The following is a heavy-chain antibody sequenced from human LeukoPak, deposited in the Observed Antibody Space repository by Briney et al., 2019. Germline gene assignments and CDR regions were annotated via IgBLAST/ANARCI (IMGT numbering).Heavy chain of an antibody. CDR3: AKRRGLELTYYYHMDV. V-gene: IGHV3-23*01. J-gene: IGHJ6*03. D-gene: IGHD1-7*01. CDR1: GFTFSSYA. CDR2: VDYSGGDT. Sequence: GGSLRLSCAASGFTFSSYAMHWVRQAPGKGLEWVSSVDYSGGDTHYADSVMGRFTISRDNSKNTLYLQMNSLRADDTAVYYCAKRRGLELTYYYHMDVWGKGTTVTVSS.